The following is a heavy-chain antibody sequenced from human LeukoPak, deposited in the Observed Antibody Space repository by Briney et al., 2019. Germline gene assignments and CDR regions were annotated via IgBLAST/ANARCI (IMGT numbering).Heavy chain of an antibody. V-gene: IGHV1-18*01. Sequence: GASVKVSCKASGYTFTNFGISWVRQAPGQGLEWMGWNSAYNDNANYAQKFQGRVTITADKSTSTAYMELSSLRSEDTAVYYCAKEEGYCSSTSCYRNYFDYWGQGTLVTVSS. D-gene: IGHD2-2*02. J-gene: IGHJ4*02. CDR2: NSAYNDNA. CDR3: AKEEGYCSSTSCYRNYFDY. CDR1: GYTFTNFG.